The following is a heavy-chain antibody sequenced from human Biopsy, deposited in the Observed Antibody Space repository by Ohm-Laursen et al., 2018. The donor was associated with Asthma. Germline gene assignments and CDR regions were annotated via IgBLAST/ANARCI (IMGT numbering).Heavy chain of an antibody. D-gene: IGHD3-22*01. J-gene: IGHJ4*02. CDR2: IYSGGTS. Sequence: GSLRLSCAASGFAVSRDYMFWVRQAPGKGLEWVSVIYSGGTSHTADSVRGRLTISRDYSKNTLYLQMHSLRAEDTAVYYCARGDSSNWSHYYFDYWGQGTLVTVSS. CDR3: ARGDSSNWSHYYFDY. CDR1: GFAVSRDY. V-gene: IGHV3-53*01.